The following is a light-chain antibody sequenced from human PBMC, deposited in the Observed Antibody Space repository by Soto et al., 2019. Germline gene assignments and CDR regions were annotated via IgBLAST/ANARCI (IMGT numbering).Light chain of an antibody. Sequence: QSVLTQPASVSGSPGQSITISCTGTSSDIGAYNFVSWYQQHPGKAPKLMLYDVNIRPSGVSNRFSGSKSGNTASLTISGLQAEDEADYYCSSYTSSSTLGVFGTGTKVTVL. CDR3: SSYTSSSTLGV. CDR2: DVN. V-gene: IGLV2-14*03. J-gene: IGLJ1*01. CDR1: SSDIGAYNF.